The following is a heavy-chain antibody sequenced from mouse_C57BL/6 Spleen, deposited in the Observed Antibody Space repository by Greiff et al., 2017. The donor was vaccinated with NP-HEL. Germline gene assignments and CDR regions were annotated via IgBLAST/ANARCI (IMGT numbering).Heavy chain of an antibody. CDR3: SRSGIYYSTYRLVLDY. D-gene: IGHD2-5*01. V-gene: IGHV1-64*01. CDR2: IHPNSGST. J-gene: IGHJ4*01. CDR1: GYTFTSYW. Sequence: VQLQQPGAELVKPGASVKLSCKASGYTFTSYWMHWVKQRPGQGLEWIGMIHPNSGSTNYNEKFKSKATLTVDKSSSTAYMQLSSLTSEDSAVYYCSRSGIYYSTYRLVLDYWGQGTSVTVSS.